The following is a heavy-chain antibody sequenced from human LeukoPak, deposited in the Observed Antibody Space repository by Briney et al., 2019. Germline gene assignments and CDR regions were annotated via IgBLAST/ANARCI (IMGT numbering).Heavy chain of an antibody. V-gene: IGHV3-74*03. CDR2: ISDDGTYT. Sequence: GGSLRLSCAASGFSFSRHWMHWVRQAPGKGLVWVSRISDDGTYTANVDSVEGRFTISRDNVRNTLYLHMNSLRAEDTAEYYCASFGISWGSAYWGQGTLVTVSS. CDR3: ASFGISWGSAY. D-gene: IGHD2-21*01. J-gene: IGHJ4*02. CDR1: GFSFSRHW.